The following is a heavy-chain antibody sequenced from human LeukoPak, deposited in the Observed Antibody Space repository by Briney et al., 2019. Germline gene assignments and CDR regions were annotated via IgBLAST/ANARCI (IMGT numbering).Heavy chain of an antibody. V-gene: IGHV4-59*01. CDR1: GASINSYY. Sequence: KPAETLSLTCSVSGASINSYYWNWVRQPPGKGLEWIGNTYYGGSTNYNPSLSSRVTISLDTSKNQFSLKMTSVTAADTAVYYCAKDWELCSLGQGTLVTISS. J-gene: IGHJ5*02. CDR2: TYYGGST. CDR3: AKDWELCS. D-gene: IGHD1-26*01.